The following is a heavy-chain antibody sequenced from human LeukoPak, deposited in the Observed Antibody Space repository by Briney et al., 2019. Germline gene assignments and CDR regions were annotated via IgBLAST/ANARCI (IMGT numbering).Heavy chain of an antibody. D-gene: IGHD4-17*01. CDR2: ISGSAGDT. CDR3: AKGRSTVTILCDFDY. V-gene: IGHV3-23*01. J-gene: IGHJ4*02. CDR1: GFTFSSYA. Sequence: WGSLRLSCAASGFTFSSYAMSWIRQAPGKGLEWVSLISGSAGDTYYADSVKGRFTISRDNSKNTLYLQVNSLRAGDTAVYYCAKGRSTVTILCDFDYWGQGTLVTVSS.